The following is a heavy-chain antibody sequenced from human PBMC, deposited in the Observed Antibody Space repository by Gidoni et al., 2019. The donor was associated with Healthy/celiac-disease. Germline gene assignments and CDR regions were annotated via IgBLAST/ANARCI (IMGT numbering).Heavy chain of an antibody. Sequence: QVQLVQSGAEVKKPGSSVKVSCKASGGTFSSYAISWGRQAPGQWLEWMGGIIPIFGTANYAQKFQGRVTITADKSTSTAYMELISLRSEDTAVYYCARPLRGYSYGMGGYWGQGTLVTVSS. D-gene: IGHD5-18*01. CDR1: GGTFSSYA. J-gene: IGHJ4*02. CDR3: ARPLRGYSYGMGGY. V-gene: IGHV1-69*06. CDR2: IIPIFGTA.